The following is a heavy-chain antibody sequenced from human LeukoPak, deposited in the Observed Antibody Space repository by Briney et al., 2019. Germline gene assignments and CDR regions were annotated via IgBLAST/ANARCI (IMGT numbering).Heavy chain of an antibody. J-gene: IGHJ4*02. CDR2: ISDGSSTI. CDR1: GFTFSNYN. CDR3: AREKVGLDY. Sequence: GGSLGLSCAASGFTFSNYNLSWVRQAPGKGLEWVSYISDGSSTIYYADSVRGRFTISRDNAKNSLYLQINSLRDEDKAVYYCAREKVGLDYWGQGTLVTVSS. V-gene: IGHV3-48*02. D-gene: IGHD1-26*01.